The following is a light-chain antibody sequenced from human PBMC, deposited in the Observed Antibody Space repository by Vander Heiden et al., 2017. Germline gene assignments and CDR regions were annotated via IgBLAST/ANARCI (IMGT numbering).Light chain of an antibody. CDR3: QQRSNWPPT. CDR2: EAS. V-gene: IGKV3-11*01. CDR1: QSISNH. J-gene: IGKJ3*01. Sequence: EIVLTQSPATLSLSPGERATLSCRASQSISNHLVWYQQKPGQPPRLLMFEASNRATGIPSRFSGSGSGTDFTLTISSLEPEDFAVYYCQQRSNWPPTFGPGTKVDIK.